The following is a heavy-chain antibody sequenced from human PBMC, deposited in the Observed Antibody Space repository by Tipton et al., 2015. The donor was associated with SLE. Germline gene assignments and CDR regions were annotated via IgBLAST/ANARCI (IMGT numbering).Heavy chain of an antibody. CDR3: ARVRGWYGVGINLSRGGMDV. CDR1: GGSIRSHY. Sequence: TLSLTCTVSGGSIRSHYWSWIRQPPGKGLEWIGEINHSGSTNYNPSLKSRVTISVDTSKNQFSLKLSSVTAADTAVYYCARVRGWYGVGINLSRGGMDVWGKGTTVTVSS. D-gene: IGHD3-3*01. V-gene: IGHV4-34*01. J-gene: IGHJ6*03. CDR2: INHSGST.